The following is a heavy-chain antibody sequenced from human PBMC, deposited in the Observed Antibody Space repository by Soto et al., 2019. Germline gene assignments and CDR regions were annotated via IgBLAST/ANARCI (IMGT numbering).Heavy chain of an antibody. CDR3: ARADSGSYYYYYYGMDV. Sequence: SVKVSCKASGGTFSSYAISWVRQAPGQGLEWMGGIIPIFGTANYAQKFQGRVTITADKYTRTAYMELSSLRSEDTAVYYCARADSGSYYYYYYGMDVWGQRTTVALSS. CDR1: GGTFSSYA. CDR2: IIPIFGTA. V-gene: IGHV1-69*06. D-gene: IGHD1-26*01. J-gene: IGHJ6*02.